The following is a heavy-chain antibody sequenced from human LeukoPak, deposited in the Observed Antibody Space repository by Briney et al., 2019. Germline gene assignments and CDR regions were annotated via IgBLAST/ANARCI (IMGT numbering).Heavy chain of an antibody. CDR3: ARGTTSYYYYYGMDV. D-gene: IGHD1-7*01. CDR1: GYTFTSYD. J-gene: IGHJ6*02. V-gene: IGHV1-8*01. CDR2: MNPNSGNT. Sequence: ASVKVSCKASGYTFTSYDINWVRQATEQGLEWMGWMNPNSGNTGYAQKFQGRVTMTRNTSISTAYMELSSLRSEDTAVYYCARGTTSYYYYYGMDVWGQGTTVTVSS.